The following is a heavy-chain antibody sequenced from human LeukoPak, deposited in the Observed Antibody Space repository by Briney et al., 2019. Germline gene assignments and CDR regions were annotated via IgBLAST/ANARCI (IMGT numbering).Heavy chain of an antibody. V-gene: IGHV4-59*01. CDR1: GGSISSYY. Sequence: SETLSLTCTVSGGSISSYYWSWIRQPPGKGLEWIGYIYYSGSTNYNPSLKSRVTISVDTSKNQFSLKLSSVTAADTAVYYCARENLGPQTYYYDSSGYHVFDYWGQGTLVTVSS. CDR2: IYYSGST. CDR3: ARENLGPQTYYYDSSGYHVFDY. J-gene: IGHJ4*02. D-gene: IGHD3-22*01.